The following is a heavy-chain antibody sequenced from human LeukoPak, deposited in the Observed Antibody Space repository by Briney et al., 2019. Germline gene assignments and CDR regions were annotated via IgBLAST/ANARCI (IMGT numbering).Heavy chain of an antibody. CDR3: ARVGIAVAGTLFDY. Sequence: GASVKVSCKASGYTFTGYYMHWVRQAPGQGLEWMGWINPNSGGTNYAQKFQGRVTMTRDTSISTAYMELSRLRSDDTAVYYCARVGIAVAGTLFDYWGQGTLVTVSS. CDR2: INPNSGGT. V-gene: IGHV1-2*02. CDR1: GYTFTGYY. D-gene: IGHD6-19*01. J-gene: IGHJ4*02.